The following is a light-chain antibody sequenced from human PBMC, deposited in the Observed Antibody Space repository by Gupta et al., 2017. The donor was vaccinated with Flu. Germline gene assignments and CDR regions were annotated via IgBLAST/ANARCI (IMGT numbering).Light chain of an antibody. V-gene: IGLV2-11*01. CDR1: ISDVGGYNF. J-gene: IGLJ3*02. CDR2: DVN. CDR3: CSYAGNSWV. Sequence: QSALTQPRSVSGSPGQSVTLSCTGTISDVGGYNFVSWYQQHPGKAPKLMIYDVNKRPSGVPDRFSGSKSDNTASLTISGLQTEDEADYYCCSYAGNSWVFGGGTKLTVL.